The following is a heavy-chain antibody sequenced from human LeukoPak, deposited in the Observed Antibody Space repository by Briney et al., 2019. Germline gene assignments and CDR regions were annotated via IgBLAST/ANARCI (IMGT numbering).Heavy chain of an antibody. D-gene: IGHD6-19*01. CDR1: VFTFSSYS. J-gene: IGHJ4*02. V-gene: IGHV3-21*01. CDR3: ARDLDSSGWSRLGVY. CDR2: ISSSSYI. Sequence: GGSLRLSCAASVFTFSSYSMNWVRQAPGKGLEWVSSISSSSYIYYADSVKGRFTISRGNAKNSLYLQMNSLRAEDTAVYYCARDLDSSGWSRLGVYWGQGTLVTVSS.